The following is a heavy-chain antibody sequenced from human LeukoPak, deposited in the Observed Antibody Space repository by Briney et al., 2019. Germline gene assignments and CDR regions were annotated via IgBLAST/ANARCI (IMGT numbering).Heavy chain of an antibody. CDR3: VKVAKYYYGSETYYFFEH. CDR1: GFTFSSYW. V-gene: IGHV3-7*01. Sequence: GGSLRLSCAASGFTFSSYWMSWVRQAPGKGLEWVANIKQDGSEKYYVDSVKGRFTISRDNAKNSLDLQMNSLRAEDTGIYYCVKVAKYYYGSETYYFFEHWGQGTPVTASS. CDR2: IKQDGSEK. J-gene: IGHJ4*02. D-gene: IGHD3-10*01.